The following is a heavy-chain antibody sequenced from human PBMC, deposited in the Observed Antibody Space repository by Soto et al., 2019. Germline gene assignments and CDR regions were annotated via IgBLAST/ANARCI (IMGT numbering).Heavy chain of an antibody. V-gene: IGHV3-15*01. CDR1: GFTFRNDW. D-gene: IGHD3-3*01. J-gene: IGHJ4*02. CDR3: TTDDLYDFWGGFDYFDY. Sequence: EVQLAESGGGLVKPAGSLRLSCAASGFTFRNDWMSWVRQAPGKGLEWVGRIKSKTDGGTTDYAAPVKGRFTISRDDSINTLYQQMNSLRTEDTAVYYCTTDDLYDFWGGFDYFDYWGQGTLVTVSS. CDR2: IKSKTDGGTT.